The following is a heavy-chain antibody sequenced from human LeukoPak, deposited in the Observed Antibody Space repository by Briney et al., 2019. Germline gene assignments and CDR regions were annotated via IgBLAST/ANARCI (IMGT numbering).Heavy chain of an antibody. CDR3: ARAPLTGYSSGWYAGAFDY. CDR1: GDSVSSNSAA. V-gene: IGHV6-1*01. Sequence: SQTLSLTCAISGDSVSSNSAAWNWIRQSPSRGLEWLERTYYRSKWYNDYAVSVKSRITINPDTSKNQFSLQLNSVTPEDTAVYYCARAPLTGYSSGWYAGAFDYWGQGTLVTVSS. CDR2: TYYRSKWYN. D-gene: IGHD6-19*01. J-gene: IGHJ4*02.